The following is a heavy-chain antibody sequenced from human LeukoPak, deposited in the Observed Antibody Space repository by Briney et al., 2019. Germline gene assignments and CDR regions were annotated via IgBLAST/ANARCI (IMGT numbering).Heavy chain of an antibody. Sequence: SVKVSCKASGGTFSSYTISWVPQAPGQGLEWMGRIIPILGIANYAQKFQGRVTITADKSTSTAYMELSSLRSEDTAVYYCARGTYYYDSSGSWFDPWGQGTLVTVSS. CDR2: IIPILGIA. J-gene: IGHJ5*02. D-gene: IGHD3-22*01. V-gene: IGHV1-69*02. CDR3: ARGTYYYDSSGSWFDP. CDR1: GGTFSSYT.